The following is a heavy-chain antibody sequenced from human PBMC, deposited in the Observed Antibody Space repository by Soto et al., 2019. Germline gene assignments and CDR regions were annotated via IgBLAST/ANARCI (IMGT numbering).Heavy chain of an antibody. CDR3: ARGVCSSTSCYTGWFDP. D-gene: IGHD2-2*02. Sequence: QVQLVQSGAEVKKPGSSVKVSCKASGGTFSSYAISWVRQAPGQGLEWMGGIITIFGTANYAQKFQGRVTITADKSTSTANMELSRLRSEDTAVYYCARGVCSSTSCYTGWFDPWGQGTLVTVSS. V-gene: IGHV1-69*06. CDR1: GGTFSSYA. CDR2: IITIFGTA. J-gene: IGHJ5*02.